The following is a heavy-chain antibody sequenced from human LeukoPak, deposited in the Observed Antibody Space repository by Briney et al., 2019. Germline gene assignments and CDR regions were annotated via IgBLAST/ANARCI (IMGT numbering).Heavy chain of an antibody. Sequence: ASVKVSCKASGYTFTGYYMHWVRQAPGQGLEWMGWINPNSGGTNYAQKFQGRVTMTRDTSISTAYMELSRLRSDDTAVYYCARGYCSSTSCSVFDYWGQGTLVTVSS. CDR2: INPNSGGT. CDR3: ARGYCSSTSCSVFDY. V-gene: IGHV1-2*02. J-gene: IGHJ4*02. D-gene: IGHD2-2*01. CDR1: GYTFTGYY.